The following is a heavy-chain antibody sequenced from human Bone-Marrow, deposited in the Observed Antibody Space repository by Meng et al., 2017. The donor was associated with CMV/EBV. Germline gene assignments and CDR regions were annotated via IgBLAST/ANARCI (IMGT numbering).Heavy chain of an antibody. V-gene: IGHV4-59*01. CDR3: ARGSDGSSSSAWFDP. Sequence: SETLSLTCTVSGGSISSYYWSWIRQPPGKGLEWIGYIYYSGSTNYNPSLKSRVTISVDTSKNQFSLKLSSVTAADTAVYYCARGSDGSSSSAWFDPWGQGTLVTVPS. CDR2: IYYSGST. J-gene: IGHJ5*02. D-gene: IGHD6-6*01. CDR1: GGSISSYY.